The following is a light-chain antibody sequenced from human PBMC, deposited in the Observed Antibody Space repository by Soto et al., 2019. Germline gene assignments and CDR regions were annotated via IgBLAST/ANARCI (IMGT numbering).Light chain of an antibody. Sequence: QSVLTQPASVSGSPGQSITISCTGTSSDVGGYNYVSWYQQYPGKAPKLMIYEVSNRPSGVSNRFSGSKSGNTASLTISGLQAEDEADYYCSSYTSSRTLVFGGGTKLTVL. CDR2: EVS. CDR1: SSDVGGYNY. J-gene: IGLJ3*02. V-gene: IGLV2-14*01. CDR3: SSYTSSRTLV.